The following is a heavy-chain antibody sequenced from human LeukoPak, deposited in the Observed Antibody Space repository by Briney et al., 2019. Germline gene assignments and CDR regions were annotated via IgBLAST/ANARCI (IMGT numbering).Heavy chain of an antibody. Sequence: GGSLRLSCAASGFTFGDYAMHWVRQAPGKGLEWVSGVTWNSGSKAYADSVKGRFTISRDNIKNSLYPQMDSLRAEDTALYYCAKANSNWYFDLWGRGTLVSVSS. CDR1: GFTFGDYA. CDR2: VTWNSGSK. J-gene: IGHJ2*01. CDR3: AKANSNWYFDL. V-gene: IGHV3-9*01.